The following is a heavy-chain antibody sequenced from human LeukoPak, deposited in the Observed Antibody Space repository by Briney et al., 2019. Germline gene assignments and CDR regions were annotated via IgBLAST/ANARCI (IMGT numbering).Heavy chain of an antibody. Sequence: GRSLRLSCTASGFTFCDYAMSWVRQAPGKGLEWVGFIRSKAYGGTTEYAASVKGRFTISRDDSKSIAYLQMNSLKTEDTAVYYCTRSAGPRGYSYGYEDYWGQGTLVTVSS. V-gene: IGHV3-49*04. D-gene: IGHD5-18*01. CDR2: IRSKAYGGTT. CDR1: GFTFCDYA. J-gene: IGHJ4*02. CDR3: TRSAGPRGYSYGYEDY.